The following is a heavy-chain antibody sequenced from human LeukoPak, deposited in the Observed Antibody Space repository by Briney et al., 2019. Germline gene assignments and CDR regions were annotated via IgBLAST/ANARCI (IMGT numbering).Heavy chain of an antibody. J-gene: IGHJ6*02. CDR3: AKEWETIVVVAGMDV. CDR2: ISYDGSNK. CDR1: GFSFRTYR. Sequence: PRRALSLSCAASGFSFRTYRLHGVRPAPGAGLEWVAVISYDGSNKYYADSVKGRFTISRDNSKNTLYLQMNSVRVEDTAVYYCAKEWETIVVVAGMDVWGQGTTVTVSS. V-gene: IGHV3-30*18. D-gene: IGHD2-21*01.